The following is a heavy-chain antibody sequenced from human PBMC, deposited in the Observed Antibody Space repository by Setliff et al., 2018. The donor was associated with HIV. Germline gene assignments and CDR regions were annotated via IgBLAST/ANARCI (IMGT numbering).Heavy chain of an antibody. CDR3: ASGRGIYGSGALEAYDI. D-gene: IGHD3-10*01. CDR2: NSGYGNR. Sequence: ASVKVSCKASGYTFNNYGVMWVRQAPGQGLEWMGWNSGYGNRKYAQKFEGRLTVTTDTSTSTAYMELRTLRSDDTAVYFCASGRGIYGSGALEAYDIWGQGTMVTVS. CDR1: GYTFNNYG. V-gene: IGHV1-18*01. J-gene: IGHJ3*02.